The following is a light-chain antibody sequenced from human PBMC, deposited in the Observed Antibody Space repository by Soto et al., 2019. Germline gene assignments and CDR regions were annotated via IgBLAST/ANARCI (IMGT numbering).Light chain of an antibody. Sequence: SYELAQPPSVSVAPGKTARISCGGDNIGSKSVHWYQQKPGQAPVLVIYYDTDRPLGIPERFSGSNSGNMASLIISGVEAGDEADYYCQVWDQHTNVIVFGGGTQLTVL. CDR1: NIGSKS. CDR3: QVWDQHTNVIV. CDR2: YDT. V-gene: IGLV3-21*04. J-gene: IGLJ7*01.